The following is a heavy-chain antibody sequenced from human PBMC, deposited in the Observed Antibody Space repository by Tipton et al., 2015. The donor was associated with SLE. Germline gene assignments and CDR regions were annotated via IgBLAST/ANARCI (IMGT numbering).Heavy chain of an antibody. Sequence: QVQLVQSGAEVKKPGASVKVSCEASGYTFNGYGVAWVRKAPGQGIEWMGWISVYKGHTFFAPKFQGRVTMTTDTSTSTAYMERRGLRSVDSAVYSDSRDGCYVGSGCGADYLGQGSLVAVAS. J-gene: IGHJ4*02. CDR1: GYTFNGYG. D-gene: IGHD3-22*01. CDR3: SRDGCYVGSGCGADY. CDR2: ISVYKGHT. V-gene: IGHV1-18*01.